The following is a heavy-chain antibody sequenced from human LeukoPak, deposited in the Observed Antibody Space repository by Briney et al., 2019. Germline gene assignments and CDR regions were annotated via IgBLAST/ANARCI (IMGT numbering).Heavy chain of an antibody. CDR2: IYYSGST. CDR1: GGSISSYY. D-gene: IGHD3-3*01. V-gene: IGHV4-59*01. J-gene: IGHJ4*02. CDR3: ARGTYYDFWSGSDYYFDY. Sequence: SETLSLTCTVSGGSISSYYWSWIRQPPGKGLEWIGYIYYSGSTSYNPSLKSRVTISVDTSKNQFSLKLSSVTAADTAVYYCARGTYYDFWSGSDYYFDYWGQGTLVTVSS.